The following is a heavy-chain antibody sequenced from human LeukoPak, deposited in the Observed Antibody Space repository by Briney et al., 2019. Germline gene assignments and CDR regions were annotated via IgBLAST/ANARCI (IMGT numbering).Heavy chain of an antibody. J-gene: IGHJ4*02. CDR3: ASYDILTGYHSPFDY. CDR1: GFTFSDYY. CDR2: ISYDGKNM. D-gene: IGHD3-9*01. V-gene: IGHV3-30*03. Sequence: GGSLRLSCAASGFTFSDYYMSWIRQAPGKGLEWVAVISYDGKNMYYADSVKGRFTISRDNSQNTLYLQMNSLRVEDTGVYYCASYDILTGYHSPFDYWGQGSLVTVSS.